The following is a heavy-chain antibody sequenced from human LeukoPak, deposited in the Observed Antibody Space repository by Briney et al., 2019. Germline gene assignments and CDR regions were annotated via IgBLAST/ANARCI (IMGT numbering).Heavy chain of an antibody. CDR3: ARVAAAGMI. V-gene: IGHV4-39*07. CDR1: VGSISSSIYY. CDR2: INHSGST. D-gene: IGHD6-13*01. Sequence: SETLSLTCTVSVGSISSSIYYWLWTRHPPGKGLEGIGEINHSGSTNYNPSLKSRITISVDTSKIQFCLKLNSVTAADTAVYYWARVAAAGMIWGQGTLVTVSS. J-gene: IGHJ4*02.